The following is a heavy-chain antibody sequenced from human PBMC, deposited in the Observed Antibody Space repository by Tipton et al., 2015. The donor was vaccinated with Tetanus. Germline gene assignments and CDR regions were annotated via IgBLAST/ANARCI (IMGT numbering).Heavy chain of an antibody. CDR1: GGSISTYY. D-gene: IGHD3-22*01. Sequence: TLSLTCTVSGGSISTYYWSWIRQPAGKGLEWIGRIYTSGSTNYTPSLKRRVTMSVDTSITQFSLRLSSVTAADTAVYYCARDVWRYYDSSGYQDHDAFDIWGQGTMVTVSS. J-gene: IGHJ3*02. V-gene: IGHV4-4*07. CDR2: IYTSGST. CDR3: ARDVWRYYDSSGYQDHDAFDI.